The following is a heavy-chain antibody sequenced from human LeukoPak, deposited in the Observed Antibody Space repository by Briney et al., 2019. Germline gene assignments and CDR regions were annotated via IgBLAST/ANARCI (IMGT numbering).Heavy chain of an antibody. J-gene: IGHJ5*02. CDR2: IYDSGST. CDR1: GDSISSNY. D-gene: IGHD4-17*01. CDR3: ATCRDEFGDYGFTS. V-gene: IGHV4-59*01. Sequence: SETLSLTCTVSGDSISSNYWSWIRQPPGKGLEWLGYIYDSGSTKYNPSLRSRVTRSVDTSKNHFSLKLPSVTAADTAVYDGATCRDEFGDYGFTSWGQGTLVTVSS.